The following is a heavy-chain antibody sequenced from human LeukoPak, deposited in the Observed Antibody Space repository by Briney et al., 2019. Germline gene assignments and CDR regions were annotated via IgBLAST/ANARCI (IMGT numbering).Heavy chain of an antibody. CDR1: GGSISSGDYY. J-gene: IGHJ3*02. D-gene: IGHD3-22*01. V-gene: IGHV4-30-4*01. CDR3: ARQYYYDSSGYEPGIAFDI. CDR2: IYYSGST. Sequence: PSQTLSLTCTVSGGSISSGDYYWSWIRQPPGKGLEWIGYIYYSGSTYYNPSPKSRVTISVDTSKNQFSLKLSSVTAADTAVYYCARQYYYDSSGYEPGIAFDIWGQGTMVTVSS.